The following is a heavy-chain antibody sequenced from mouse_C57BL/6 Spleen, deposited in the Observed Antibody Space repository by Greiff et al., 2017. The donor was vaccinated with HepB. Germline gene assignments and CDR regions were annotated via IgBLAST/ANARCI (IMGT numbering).Heavy chain of an antibody. CDR1: GYTFTSYW. CDR3: ARFGVYYGSSYNY. V-gene: IGHV1-50*01. J-gene: IGHJ2*01. Sequence: QVQLQQPGAELVKPGASVKLSCKASGYTFTSYWMQWVKQRPGQGLEWIGEIDPSDSYTNYNQKFKGKATLTVDTSSSTAYMQLSSLTSEDSAVYYCARFGVYYGSSYNYWGQGTTLTVSS. D-gene: IGHD1-1*01. CDR2: IDPSDSYT.